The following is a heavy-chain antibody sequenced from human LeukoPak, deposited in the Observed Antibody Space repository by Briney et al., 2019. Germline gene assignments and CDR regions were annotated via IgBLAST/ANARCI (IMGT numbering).Heavy chain of an antibody. J-gene: IGHJ5*02. CDR3: AKEISEVAGVSWFDP. V-gene: IGHV3-23*01. CDR1: GYSFSSYA. CDR2: IGGSGVTT. D-gene: IGHD6-19*01. Sequence: SGGSLRLSCAASGYSFSSYAMSWVRQAPGKGLEWVSSIGGSGVTTKYADSVKGRFTISRDNSENTVSLQMNSLRAEDTAIYYCAKEISEVAGVSWFDPWGQGTLVTVSS.